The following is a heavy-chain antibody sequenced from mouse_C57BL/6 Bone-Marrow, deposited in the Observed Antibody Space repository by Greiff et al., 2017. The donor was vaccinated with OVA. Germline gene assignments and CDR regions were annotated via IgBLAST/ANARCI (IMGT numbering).Heavy chain of an antibody. V-gene: IGHV8-12*01. CDR1: GFSLSTSGMG. D-gene: IGHD1-1*01. Sequence: QVQLKESGPGILQSSQTLSLTCSFSGFSLSTSGMGVSWIRQPSGKGLEWLAHIYWDDDKRSNPSLKSRLPISKDTSRNQVFLKITSVDTADTATYDCALLRRGNYYAMDYWGQGTSVTVSS. CDR3: ALLRRGNYYAMDY. J-gene: IGHJ4*01. CDR2: IYWDDDK.